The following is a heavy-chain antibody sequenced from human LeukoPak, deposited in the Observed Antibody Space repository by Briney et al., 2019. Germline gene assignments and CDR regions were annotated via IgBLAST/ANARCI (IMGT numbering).Heavy chain of an antibody. V-gene: IGHV4-4*07. CDR3: ARHTFVEGYAFDI. D-gene: IGHD2/OR15-2a*01. CDR2: IYTSGST. J-gene: IGHJ3*02. Sequence: SETLSLTCTVSGGSISSYYWSWIRQPAGKGPEWIGRIYTSGSTYYNPSLKSRVTISVDTSKNQFSLKLSSVTAADTAVYYCARHTFVEGYAFDIWGQGTMVTVSS. CDR1: GGSISSYY.